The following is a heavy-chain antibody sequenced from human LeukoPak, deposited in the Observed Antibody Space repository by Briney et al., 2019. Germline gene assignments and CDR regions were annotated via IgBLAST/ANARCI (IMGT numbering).Heavy chain of an antibody. V-gene: IGHV1-46*01. CDR2: INPSGGST. CDR3: ARARGSGSYYGHDYYYYHYMDV. D-gene: IGHD3-10*01. Sequence: EASVKVSCKASGYTFTTDYIHWVRQAPGQGLEWMGIINPSGGSTTYAQKFQGRVIMTGDTSTSTVYMELRSLRSEDTAVYYCARARGSGSYYGHDYYYYHYMDVWGQGTTVTVSS. CDR1: GYTFTTDY. J-gene: IGHJ6*03.